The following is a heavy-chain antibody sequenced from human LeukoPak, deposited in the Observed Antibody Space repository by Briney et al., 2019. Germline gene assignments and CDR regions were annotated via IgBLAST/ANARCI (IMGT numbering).Heavy chain of an antibody. J-gene: IGHJ4*02. CDR3: ARAAGYYDSSGYYYPSYYFDY. V-gene: IGHV1-69*04. Sequence: SVKVSCKASGGTFSSYAITWVRQAPGQGLEWMGRIIPILGIANYAQKFQGRVTITADKSTSTAYMELSSLRSEDTAVYYCARAAGYYDSSGYYYPSYYFDYWGQGTLVTVSS. D-gene: IGHD3-22*01. CDR2: IIPILGIA. CDR1: GGTFSSYA.